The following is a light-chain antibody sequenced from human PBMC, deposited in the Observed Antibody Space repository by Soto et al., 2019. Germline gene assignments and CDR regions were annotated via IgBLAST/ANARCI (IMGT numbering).Light chain of an antibody. Sequence: EIVMTQSPATLSVSPGERASLSCRASQSVSSNLAWYQQKPGQAPRLLIYGASSRATGIPDRFSGSGSGTDFTLTIRSLQAEDSAVYFCQQYNNWPTWTFGQGTKVDIK. J-gene: IGKJ1*01. CDR3: QQYNNWPTWT. V-gene: IGKV3D-15*01. CDR2: GAS. CDR1: QSVSSN.